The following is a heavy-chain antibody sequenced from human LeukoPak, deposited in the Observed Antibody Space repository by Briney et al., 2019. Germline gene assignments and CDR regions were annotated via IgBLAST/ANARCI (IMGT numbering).Heavy chain of an antibody. CDR3: AREWVGATGGGYFDY. J-gene: IGHJ4*02. CDR1: GYTFTSYG. Sequence: ASVKVSCKASGYTFTSYGISWVRQAPGQGLEWMGWISAYNGNTNYAQKFQSRVTMTRDTSISTAYMELSRLRSDDTAVYYCAREWVGATGGGYFDYWGQGTLVTVSS. CDR2: ISAYNGNT. D-gene: IGHD1-26*01. V-gene: IGHV1-18*01.